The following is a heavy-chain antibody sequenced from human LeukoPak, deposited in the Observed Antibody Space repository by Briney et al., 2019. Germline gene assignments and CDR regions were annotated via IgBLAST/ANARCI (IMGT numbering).Heavy chain of an antibody. Sequence: PWASVKVSCKASGYTFTTLDINWVRQATGQGLEWMGWINPNSGSTGYAQKFQGRVTITRDTSISTAYMELSSLRSEDTAVYYCVRVDGSPDYWGQGTLVTVSS. CDR1: GYTFTTLD. CDR3: VRVDGSPDY. CDR2: INPNSGST. V-gene: IGHV1-8*03. D-gene: IGHD2-15*01. J-gene: IGHJ4*02.